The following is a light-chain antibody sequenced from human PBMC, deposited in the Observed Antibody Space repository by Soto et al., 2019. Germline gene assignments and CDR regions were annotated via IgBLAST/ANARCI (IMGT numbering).Light chain of an antibody. CDR1: SSDVGGYNY. V-gene: IGLV2-8*01. Sequence: QSALTQPPSASGSPGQSVTISCTGTSSDVGGYNYVSWYQQHPGKAPKLMIYEVSKRPSGVPDRFSGSKSGNTASLTVSGPQAEDEADYYCSSYAGSPVVFGGGTQLTVL. J-gene: IGLJ2*01. CDR3: SSYAGSPVV. CDR2: EVS.